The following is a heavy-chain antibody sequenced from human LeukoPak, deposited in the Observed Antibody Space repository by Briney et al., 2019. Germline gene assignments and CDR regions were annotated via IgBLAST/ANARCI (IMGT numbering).Heavy chain of an antibody. D-gene: IGHD5-12*01. J-gene: IGHJ4*02. CDR2: ITSDGSDT. Sequence: QTGGSLRLSCAASGFSFSDYWMQWVRQAPGKGVVWISRITSDGSDTNYADSVKGRFTISRDNAKNTLYLQMNSLRAEDTAVYYCARALKYNSGYDWGGDYWGQGTLVTVSS. V-gene: IGHV3-74*01. CDR1: GFSFSDYW. CDR3: ARALKYNSGYDWGGDY.